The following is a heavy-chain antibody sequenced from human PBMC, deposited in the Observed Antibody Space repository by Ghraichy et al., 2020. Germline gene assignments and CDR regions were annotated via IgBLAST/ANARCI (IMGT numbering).Heavy chain of an antibody. Sequence: GGSLRLSCAASGFTFSSYGMHWVRQAPGKGLEWVAVIWYDGSNKYYADSVKGRFTISRDNSKNTLYLQMNSLRAEDTAVYYCARDWGGDGVLDYWGQGTLVTVSS. CDR2: IWYDGSNK. V-gene: IGHV3-33*01. D-gene: IGHD7-27*01. CDR1: GFTFSSYG. CDR3: ARDWGGDGVLDY. J-gene: IGHJ4*02.